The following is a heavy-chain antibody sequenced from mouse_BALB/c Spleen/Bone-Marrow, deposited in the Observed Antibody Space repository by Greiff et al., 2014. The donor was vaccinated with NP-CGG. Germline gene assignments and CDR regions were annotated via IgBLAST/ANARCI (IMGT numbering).Heavy chain of an antibody. J-gene: IGHJ2*01. Sequence: EVQLVESGGDLVKPGGSLKLSCAASGFTFSSYGMSWVRQTPDKRLEWVATISSRGSYTFYPDSVKGRFTISRDNAKNTLYLQMSRLKSEDTAKYYCSRRSDYDYFDYWGQGTTLTVSS. CDR2: ISSRGSYT. V-gene: IGHV5-6*01. D-gene: IGHD2-4*01. CDR1: GFTFSSYG. CDR3: SRRSDYDYFDY.